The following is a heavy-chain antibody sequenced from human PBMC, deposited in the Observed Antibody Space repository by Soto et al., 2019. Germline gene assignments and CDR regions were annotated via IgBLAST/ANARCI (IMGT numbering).Heavy chain of an antibody. J-gene: IGHJ1*01. D-gene: IGHD5-18*01. CDR1: RFIFISYG. CDR3: VSTVDTTMVTWALGN. CDR2: TSYDGNNK. Sequence: QVQLVESGGGVVQPGRSLRLSCAAPRFIFISYGMHWVRQAPGKGLEWLAVTSYDGNNKYYGDSVKGRFTISRDESKNTLYLQMNSLSPEDTAVYYCVSTVDTTMVTWALGNWGQGTLVTVSS. V-gene: IGHV3-30*03.